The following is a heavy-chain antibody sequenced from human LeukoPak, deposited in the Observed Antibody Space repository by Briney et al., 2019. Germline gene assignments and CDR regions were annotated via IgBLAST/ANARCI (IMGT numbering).Heavy chain of an antibody. CDR3: AKDRYSSRDGMDV. Sequence: GGSLRLSCAASGFTFSTYAMSWVRQAPGKGPQWVSGISGSGSTYYTDSVKGRFTISRDNSKNTLYLQMNSLRAEDTAVYYCAKDRYSSRDGMDVWGQGTTVTVSS. J-gene: IGHJ6*02. CDR2: ISGSGST. CDR1: GFTFSTYA. D-gene: IGHD6-13*01. V-gene: IGHV3-23*01.